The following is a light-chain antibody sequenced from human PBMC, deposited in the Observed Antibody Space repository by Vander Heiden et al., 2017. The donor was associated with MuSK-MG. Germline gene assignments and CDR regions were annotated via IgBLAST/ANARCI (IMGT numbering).Light chain of an antibody. V-gene: IGKV3-11*01. CDR1: QSVNRF. CDR2: EAS. J-gene: IGKJ4*01. Sequence: EVVLTQFPVTLSLSPGQRATLSCRASQSVNRFLAWYQQKSGQPPRLLVYEASKRPPGIPARFSGSGSGTDFTLTINSLQPDDSAVYFCQQRTNWPGKRLIFGGGTKVRI. CDR3: QQRTNWPGKRLI.